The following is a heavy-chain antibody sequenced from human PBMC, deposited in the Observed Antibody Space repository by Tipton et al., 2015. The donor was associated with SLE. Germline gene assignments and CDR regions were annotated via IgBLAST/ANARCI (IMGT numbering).Heavy chain of an antibody. Sequence: TLSLTCTMSGGPMTGFDWSWIRQPPGKGLEWIGNTYYRGTTTYSPSLESRVTISLDMSKNQFSLKLSSVTAADTAVYYCAGGVSYYYYYYMDVWGKGTTVTVSS. CDR3: AGGVSYYYYYYMDV. J-gene: IGHJ6*03. CDR2: TYYRGTT. CDR1: GGPMTGFD. V-gene: IGHV4-59*08. D-gene: IGHD3-16*01.